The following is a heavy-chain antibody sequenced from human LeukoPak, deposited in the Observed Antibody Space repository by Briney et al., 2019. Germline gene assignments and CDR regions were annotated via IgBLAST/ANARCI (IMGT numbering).Heavy chain of an antibody. V-gene: IGHV3-30*02. J-gene: IGHJ6*03. CDR2: IRYDGSDK. CDR3: ARGKNLDWDFYYYYMDV. CDR1: GFTLSSNG. D-gene: IGHD3-9*01. Sequence: GGSLRLSCVASGFTLSSNGMHWDRQAPGKVLEWVAFIRYDGSDKYYADSVKGRFTVSRDNSKNTLYLQMNSLRTEDMALYYCARGKNLDWDFYYYYMDVWGKGTTVTISS.